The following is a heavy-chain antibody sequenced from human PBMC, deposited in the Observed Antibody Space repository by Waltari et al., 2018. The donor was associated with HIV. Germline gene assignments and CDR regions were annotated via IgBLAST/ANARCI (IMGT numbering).Heavy chain of an antibody. V-gene: IGHV3-73*02. CDR1: GLTFSDSA. D-gene: IGHD1-7*01. CDR3: TRLLGANFQFDP. J-gene: IGHJ5*02. Sequence: EVQLVESGGGLVQPGGSLKLSCAASGLTFSDSAIHWVRQASGKGLEWVGRIKTKPNKYATAFAASVKGRFTISRDDSKNTAYLQMNNLRSEDTAVYYCTRLLGANFQFDPWGQGILVTVSS. CDR2: IKTKPNKYAT.